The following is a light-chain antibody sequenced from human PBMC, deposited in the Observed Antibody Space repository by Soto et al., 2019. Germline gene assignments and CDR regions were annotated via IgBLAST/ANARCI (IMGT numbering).Light chain of an antibody. CDR1: SSDVGSYNY. V-gene: IGLV2-14*01. CDR2: DVS. Sequence: QSALTQPASVSGSPGQSITISCTGTSSDVGSYNYVSWYQQYPGKAQKLMIYDVSNRTSGVSNRFSASKSGNTASLTISGLQADDEAYYYCSSYTSSSTVFGTGTKLTVL. CDR3: SSYTSSSTV. J-gene: IGLJ1*01.